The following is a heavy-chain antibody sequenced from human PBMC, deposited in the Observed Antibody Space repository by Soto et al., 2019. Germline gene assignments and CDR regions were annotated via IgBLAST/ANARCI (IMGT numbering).Heavy chain of an antibody. CDR2: IRGSGGST. J-gene: IGHJ4*02. V-gene: IGHV3-23*01. D-gene: IGHD3-3*01. CDR1: GFTFSSYA. CDR3: AKAPISFWSGYYDI. Sequence: GGSLRLSCAASGFTFSSYAMSWVRQAPGKGLEWVSAIRGSGGSTYYADSVKGRFTISRDNSKNTVYLQMNSLRAEDTDVYYCAKAPISFWSGYYDIWGQGTLVTVSS.